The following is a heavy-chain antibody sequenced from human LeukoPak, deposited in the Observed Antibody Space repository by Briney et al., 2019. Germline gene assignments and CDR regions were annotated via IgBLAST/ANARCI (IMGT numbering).Heavy chain of an antibody. D-gene: IGHD3-10*01. J-gene: IGHJ6*02. V-gene: IGHV1-2*02. CDR2: INPNSGGT. Sequence: ASVKVSCKASGYTLTGYYMHWVRQAPGQGLEWMGWINPNSGGTNYAQKFQGRVTMTRDTSISTAYMELSRLRSDDTAVYYCARESFGESYYYGMDVWGQGTTVTVSS. CDR3: ARESFGESYYYGMDV. CDR1: GYTLTGYY.